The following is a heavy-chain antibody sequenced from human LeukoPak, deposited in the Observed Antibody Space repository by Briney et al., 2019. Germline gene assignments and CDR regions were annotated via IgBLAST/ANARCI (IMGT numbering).Heavy chain of an antibody. V-gene: IGHV3-11*01. CDR3: ARIPYDSSGPDSY. J-gene: IGHJ4*02. CDR1: GFTFSDYY. CDR2: ISSSGSTI. Sequence: AGGSQRLSCAASGFTFSDYYMSWIRQAPGKGLGWVSYISSSGSTIYYADSVKGRFTISRDNSKNTLYLQMNSLRAEDTAVYYCARIPYDSSGPDSYWGQGTLVTVSS. D-gene: IGHD3-22*01.